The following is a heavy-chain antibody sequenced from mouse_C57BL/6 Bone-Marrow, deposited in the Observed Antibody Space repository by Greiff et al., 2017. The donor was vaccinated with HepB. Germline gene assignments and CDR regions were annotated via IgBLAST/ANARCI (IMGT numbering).Heavy chain of an antibody. Sequence: EVKLMESGPGLVKPSQSLSLTCSVTGYSITSGYYWNWIRQFPGNKLEWMGYISYDGSNNYNPSLKNRISITRDTSKNQFFLKLNSVTTEDTATYYCATPYYYGSSYYYAMDYWGQGTSVTVSS. CDR3: ATPYYYGSSYYYAMDY. D-gene: IGHD1-1*01. J-gene: IGHJ4*01. CDR2: ISYDGSN. V-gene: IGHV3-6*01. CDR1: GYSITSGYY.